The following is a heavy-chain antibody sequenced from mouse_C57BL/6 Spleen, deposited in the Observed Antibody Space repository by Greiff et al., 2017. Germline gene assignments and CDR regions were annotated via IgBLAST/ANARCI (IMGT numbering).Heavy chain of an antibody. V-gene: IGHV1-15*01. CDR2: IDPETGGT. CDR1: GYTFTDYE. D-gene: IGHD1-1*01. J-gene: IGHJ3*01. Sequence: QVQLQQSGAELVRPGASVTLSCKASGYTFTDYEMHWVKQTPVHGLEWIGAIDPETGGTAYNQKFKGKAILTADKSSSTAYMELRSLTSEDSAVYYCTRYYCSSYWFAYWGQGTLVTVSA. CDR3: TRYYCSSYWFAY.